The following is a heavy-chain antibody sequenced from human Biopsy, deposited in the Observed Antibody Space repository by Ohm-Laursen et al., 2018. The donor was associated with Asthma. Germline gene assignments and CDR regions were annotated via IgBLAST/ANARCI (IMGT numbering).Heavy chain of an antibody. V-gene: IGHV4-59*01. J-gene: IGHJ4*02. Sequence: SETLFLTCAVSPGSINDYYWNWIRQFPGKGLEWIGYVHSTGSTRFNPSLKSRLTISVDTSVDQGSLKLTSVTAADTAVYYCARATSTWSQSGPHYFDHWGQGTLVTVSS. CDR3: ARATSTWSQSGPHYFDH. D-gene: IGHD6-13*01. CDR1: PGSINDYY. CDR2: VHSTGST.